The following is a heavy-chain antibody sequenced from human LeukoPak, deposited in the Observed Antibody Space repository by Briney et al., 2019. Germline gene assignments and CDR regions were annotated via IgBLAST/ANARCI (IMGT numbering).Heavy chain of an antibody. CDR3: ARDLLGYSYDAYYFDF. V-gene: IGHV3-53*01. J-gene: IGHJ4*02. CDR2: IYSGGST. Sequence: PGGSLRLSCAASGFTVNNNYMSWVRQAPGKGLEWVSVIYSGGSTYYADSVKGRFIISRDNSKNTLYLQMNSLRAEDTAVYYCARDLLGYSYDAYYFDFWGQGTLVTVSS. D-gene: IGHD5-18*01. CDR1: GFTVNNNY.